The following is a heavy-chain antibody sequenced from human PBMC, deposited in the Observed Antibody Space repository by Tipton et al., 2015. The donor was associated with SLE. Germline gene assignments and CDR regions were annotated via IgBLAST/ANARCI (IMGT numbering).Heavy chain of an antibody. D-gene: IGHD3-22*01. J-gene: IGHJ3*02. V-gene: IGHV3-30*02. Sequence: SLRLSCAASGFTFSSYEMNWVRQAPGKGLEWVAFIRYDGSNKYYADSVKGRFTIARDNSKNTLYLQMNSLRAEDTAVYYCAARPNYYDSSGSPLGAFDIWGQGTMVTVSS. CDR1: GFTFSSYE. CDR2: IRYDGSNK. CDR3: AARPNYYDSSGSPLGAFDI.